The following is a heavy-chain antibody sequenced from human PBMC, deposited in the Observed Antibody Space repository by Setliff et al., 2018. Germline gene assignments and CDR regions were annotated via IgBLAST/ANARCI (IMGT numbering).Heavy chain of an antibody. CDR1: GGSISTSNYH. CDR3: ARGCAAGACYSDYYYYMDV. V-gene: IGHV4-39*07. Sequence: ETLSLTCNVSGGSISTSNYHWGWVRQPPGKGLEWIANIYFNGDTVKQPFLKSRVTISIDTSKNQFSLGLSSVIVADTAMYYCARGCAAGACYSDYYYYMDVWGKGTTVTVSS. D-gene: IGHD2-15*01. CDR2: IYFNGDT. J-gene: IGHJ6*03.